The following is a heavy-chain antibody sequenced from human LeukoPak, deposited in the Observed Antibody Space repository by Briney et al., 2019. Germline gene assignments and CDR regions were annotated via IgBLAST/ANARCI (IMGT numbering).Heavy chain of an antibody. Sequence: SSETLSLTCTVSGDSFSRYYWTWIRQPPGKGLQWIGYIYNSGSTNYNPSLESRVSISVDTSKKQTSLKLSSVTAADTAIYYCARGVDSVSTPFDYWGPGTLVTVSS. CDR3: ARGVDSVSTPFDY. CDR1: GDSFSRYY. V-gene: IGHV4-59*01. J-gene: IGHJ4*02. CDR2: IYNSGST. D-gene: IGHD2-15*01.